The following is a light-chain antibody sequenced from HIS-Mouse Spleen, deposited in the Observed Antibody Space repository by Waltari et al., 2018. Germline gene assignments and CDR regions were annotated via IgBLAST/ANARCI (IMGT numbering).Light chain of an antibody. Sequence: QSALTQPASVSGSPGQSITLSCTGTSSDVGGYNLSPWYQQHPGKAPKLMIYEGSKRPSGVSNRFSGSKSGNTASLTISGLQAEDEADYYCCSYAGSSTWVFGGGTKLTVL. J-gene: IGLJ3*02. CDR2: EGS. CDR3: CSYAGSSTWV. V-gene: IGLV2-23*01. CDR1: SSDVGGYNL.